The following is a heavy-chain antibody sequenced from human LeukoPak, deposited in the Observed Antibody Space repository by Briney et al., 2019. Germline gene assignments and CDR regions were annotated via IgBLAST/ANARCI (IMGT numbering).Heavy chain of an antibody. CDR1: GFTFSDYY. CDR3: ARGIDY. CDR2: IYTGGGR. J-gene: IGHJ4*02. V-gene: IGHV3-53*01. Sequence: GGSLRLSCAASGFTFSDYYMSWIRQAPGKELEWVSVIYTGGGRYYADSVRGRFTISRDTSKNMVFLQMNSLRVEDTAVYYCARGIDYWGRGTLVTVSS.